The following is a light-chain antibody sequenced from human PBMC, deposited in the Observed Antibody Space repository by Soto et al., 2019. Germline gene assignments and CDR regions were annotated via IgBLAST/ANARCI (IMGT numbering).Light chain of an antibody. CDR1: QSFRGL. CDR3: QQRHMWPIT. Sequence: EVVLTQSPVTLSLCPGERATLSCRASQSFRGLLAWYQQKPGQAPRLLIYDAYNRATGIPPRFSGSGSGTDFTLTISSLEPEDSAVYYCQQRHMWPITFGQGNDWRL. J-gene: IGKJ5*01. CDR2: DAY. V-gene: IGKV3-11*01.